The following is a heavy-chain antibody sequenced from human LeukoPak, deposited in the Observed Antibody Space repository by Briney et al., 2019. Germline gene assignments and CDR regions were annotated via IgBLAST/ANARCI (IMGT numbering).Heavy chain of an antibody. CDR3: AKEAPVATLDY. CDR2: ISWNSGSI. D-gene: IGHD5-12*01. V-gene: IGHV3-9*01. CDR1: GFTFDDYA. Sequence: GRSLRLSCAASGFTFDDYAMHWVRQAPGKGLEWVSGISWNSGSIGYADSVKGRFTISRDNAKNSLYLQMNSLRAEDTALYYCAKEAPVATLDYWGQGTLVTVSS. J-gene: IGHJ4*02.